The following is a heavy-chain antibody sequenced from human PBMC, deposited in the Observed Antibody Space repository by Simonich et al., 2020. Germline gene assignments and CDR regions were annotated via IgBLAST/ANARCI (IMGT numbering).Heavy chain of an antibody. V-gene: IGHV1-2*02. J-gene: IGHJ3*02. CDR3: ARARLYSSSHAFDI. Sequence: QVQLVQSGAEVKKPGASVKVSCKASGYTFTGYYMHWVRQAPGQGLEWMGWINTNSGGTNYAQKLQGRVTMTRDTSISTAYMELSRLRSDDTAVYYCARARLYSSSHAFDIWGQGTMVTVSS. CDR2: INTNSGGT. CDR1: GYTFTGYY. D-gene: IGHD6-6*01.